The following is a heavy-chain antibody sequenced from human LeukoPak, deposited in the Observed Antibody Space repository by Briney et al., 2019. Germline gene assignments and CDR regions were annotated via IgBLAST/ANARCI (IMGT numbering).Heavy chain of an antibody. CDR1: GFTFSDYY. Sequence: PGGSLRLSCAASGFTFSDYYMSWIRQAPGKGLEWVSYISSSGFTIYYADSVKGRLTVSRDNAKNSLSLQMNSLRAEDTAMYYCARDGGVFRSSTTCYAGHWGQGTLVTVSS. V-gene: IGHV3-11*01. J-gene: IGHJ4*02. CDR2: ISSSGFTI. D-gene: IGHD2-2*01. CDR3: ARDGGVFRSSTTCYAGH.